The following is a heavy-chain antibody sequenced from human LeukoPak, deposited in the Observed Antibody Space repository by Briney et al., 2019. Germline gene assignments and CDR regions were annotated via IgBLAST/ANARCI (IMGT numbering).Heavy chain of an antibody. CDR2: ISYDGSNK. CDR3: AKDAMGATIYYYYYYGMDV. Sequence: PGGSLRLSCAASGFTFSSYGMHWVRQAPGKGLEWVAVISYDGSNKYYADSVKGRFTISRDNSKNMLYLQMNSLRAEDTAVYYCAKDAMGATIYYYYYYGMDVWGQGTTVTVSS. V-gene: IGHV3-30*18. CDR1: GFTFSSYG. D-gene: IGHD1-26*01. J-gene: IGHJ6*02.